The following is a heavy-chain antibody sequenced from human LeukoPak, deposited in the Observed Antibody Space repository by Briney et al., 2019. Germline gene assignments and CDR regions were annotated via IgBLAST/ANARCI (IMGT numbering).Heavy chain of an antibody. J-gene: IGHJ4*02. CDR3: ARDRAYFDY. V-gene: IGHV4-59*01. CDR2: IYYSGST. CDR1: GGSISSYY. Sequence: SETLSLTCTVSGGSISSYYWSWIRQPPGKGLEWIGYIYYSGSTNYNPSLKSRVTISVDTSKNQFSLKLSSVTTADTAVYYCARDRAYFDYWGQGTLVTVSS.